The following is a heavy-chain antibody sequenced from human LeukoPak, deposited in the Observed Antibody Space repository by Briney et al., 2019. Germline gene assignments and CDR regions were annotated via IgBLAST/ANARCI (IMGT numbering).Heavy chain of an antibody. CDR3: ARVSLLPAASNYYFAY. Sequence: SETLSLTCTVSGGSISSYYWSWIRQPPGKGLEWIVYIYYTGSTNYNPSLKSRVTISVDTSKNQFSLKLSSVTAADTAVYYCARVSLLPAASNYYFAYWGQGTLVTVSS. J-gene: IGHJ4*02. D-gene: IGHD2-2*01. CDR1: GGSISSYY. V-gene: IGHV4-59*01. CDR2: IYYTGST.